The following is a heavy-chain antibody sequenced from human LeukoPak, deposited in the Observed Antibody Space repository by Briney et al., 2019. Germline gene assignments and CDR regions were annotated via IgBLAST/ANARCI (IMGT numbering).Heavy chain of an antibody. D-gene: IGHD3-22*01. Sequence: SVKVSCRASGGTFSSYAISWVRQAPGQGLEWMGGIIPIFDTANYAQKFQGRVTITADESTSTAYMELSSLRSEDTAVYYCARGYYYDSSGYPYGVFDYWGQGTLVTVSS. CDR3: ARGYYYDSSGYPYGVFDY. CDR1: GGTFSSYA. V-gene: IGHV1-69*01. J-gene: IGHJ4*02. CDR2: IIPIFDTA.